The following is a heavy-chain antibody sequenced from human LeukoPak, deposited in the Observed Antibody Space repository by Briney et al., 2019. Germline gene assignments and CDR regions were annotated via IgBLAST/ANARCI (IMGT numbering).Heavy chain of an antibody. CDR3: ATPESRGSYYQHFDY. Sequence: SETLSLTCTVSGGSISSSSYYWGWIRQPPGKGLEWIGSIYYSGSTYYNPSLKSRVTISVDTSKNQFSLKLSSVTAADTAVYYCATPESRGSYYQHFDYWGQGTLVTVSS. CDR2: IYYSGST. CDR1: GGSISSSSYY. J-gene: IGHJ4*02. V-gene: IGHV4-39*01. D-gene: IGHD3-10*01.